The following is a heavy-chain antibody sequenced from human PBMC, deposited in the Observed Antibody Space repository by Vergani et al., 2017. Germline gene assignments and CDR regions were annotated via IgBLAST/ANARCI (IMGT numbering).Heavy chain of an antibody. CDR1: GGSMCGYY. CDR3: GRVADFYGLGSRLLDL. Sequence: QVRLHESGPGLVTPSETLSLTFSVSGGSMCGYYWSWIRPPPGKELGWVGYMYHSGSTNNNPSLETRVTVSGDTSKNKFSLKLNSVTAADTAVYYCGRVADFYGLGSRLLDLWGQGILVTVSS. J-gene: IGHJ5*02. D-gene: IGHD3-10*01. CDR2: MYHSGST. V-gene: IGHV4-59*01.